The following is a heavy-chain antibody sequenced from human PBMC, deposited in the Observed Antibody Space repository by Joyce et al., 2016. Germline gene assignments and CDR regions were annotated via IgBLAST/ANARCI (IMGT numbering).Heavy chain of an antibody. CDR1: GLTFSSYS. CDR2: MNTVGDSI. J-gene: IGHJ6*02. CDR3: TREGYYSALDV. Sequence: EVQLMESGGGLVNPGGSLRLSCATSGLTFSSYSMMWVRQAPGKGLEWVSYMNTVGDSITYADSVKGRFTISRDSAKKSLYLQMNSLRAEDTAVYYCTREGYYSALDVWGQGTTVTVSS. V-gene: IGHV3-21*01.